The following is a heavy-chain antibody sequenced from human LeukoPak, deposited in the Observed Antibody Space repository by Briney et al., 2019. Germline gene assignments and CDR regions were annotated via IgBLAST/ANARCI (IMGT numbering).Heavy chain of an antibody. CDR3: ARGRVVGATAPDY. Sequence: PGGSLRLSCAASGFTVSSKFMSWVRQAPGKWLEWVSVIYTGGSTYYADPVKGRFTISRDNSKNTLFLQMNSLRAEDTAVYFCARGRVVGATAPDYWGQGTLVTVSS. D-gene: IGHD1-26*01. CDR2: IYTGGST. J-gene: IGHJ4*02. V-gene: IGHV3-53*01. CDR1: GFTVSSKF.